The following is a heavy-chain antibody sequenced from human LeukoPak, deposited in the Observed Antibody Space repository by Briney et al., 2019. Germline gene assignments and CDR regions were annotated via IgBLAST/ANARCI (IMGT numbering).Heavy chain of an antibody. Sequence: GGSLRLSCAASGFTFSSSAMSWVRQAPGKGLEWVSNISGSGSGGSTYYADSVKGRFTISRDNSKNTLYLQMNSLRAEDTAVYYCAKEYRLTTGSQHWGQGTLVTVSS. V-gene: IGHV3-23*01. CDR3: AKEYRLTTGSQH. D-gene: IGHD1-14*01. J-gene: IGHJ1*01. CDR1: GFTFSSSA. CDR2: ISGSGSGGST.